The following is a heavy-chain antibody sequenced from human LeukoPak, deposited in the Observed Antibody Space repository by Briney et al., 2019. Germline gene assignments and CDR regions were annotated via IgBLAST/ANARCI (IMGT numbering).Heavy chain of an antibody. CDR1: GFTFSNAW. V-gene: IGHV3-23*01. CDR3: AKRGVVIRVILVGFHKAAYYFES. CDR2: ISDSGGST. D-gene: IGHD3/OR15-3a*01. J-gene: IGHJ4*02. Sequence: SGGSLRLSCAASGFTFSNAWMSWVRQAPGKGLEWVAGISDSGGSTNYADSVKGRFTISRDNPKNTLYLQMNSLRAEDTAVYFCAKRGVVIRVILVGFHKAAYYFESWGQGALVTVSS.